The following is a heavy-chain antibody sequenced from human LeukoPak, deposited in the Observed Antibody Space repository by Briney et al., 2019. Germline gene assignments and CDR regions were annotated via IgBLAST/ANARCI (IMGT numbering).Heavy chain of an antibody. CDR3: AKDLRAVAAIFDY. Sequence: PGGSLRLSCAASGFTFDDYTMHWVRQAPGKGLEWVSLISWDGGSTYYADSVKGRFTISRDNSKNSLYLQMNSLRAEDTAVYYCAKDLRAVAAIFDYWGQGTLVTVSS. CDR2: ISWDGGST. V-gene: IGHV3-43*01. J-gene: IGHJ4*02. CDR1: GFTFDDYT. D-gene: IGHD6-19*01.